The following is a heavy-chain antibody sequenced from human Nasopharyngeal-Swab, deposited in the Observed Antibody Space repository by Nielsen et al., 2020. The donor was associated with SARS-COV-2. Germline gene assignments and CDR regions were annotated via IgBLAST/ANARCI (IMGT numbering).Heavy chain of an antibody. CDR1: GGTFSSYA. V-gene: IGHV1-69*06. Sequence: SVKVSCKASGGTFSSYAISWVRQAPGQGLEWMGGIIPIFGTANYAQKFQGRVTVTADKSTSTAYMELSSLRSEDTAVYYCARSITMVRGVMYLDVWGQGTTVTVSS. D-gene: IGHD3-10*01. J-gene: IGHJ6*02. CDR2: IIPIFGTA. CDR3: ARSITMVRGVMYLDV.